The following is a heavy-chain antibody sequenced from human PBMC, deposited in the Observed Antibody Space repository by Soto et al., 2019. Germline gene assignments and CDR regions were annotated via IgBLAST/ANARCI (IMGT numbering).Heavy chain of an antibody. CDR2: ISSNGDT. Sequence: EVQLVETGGGLIQPGGSLRLSCAASGFSVGSNYMTWVRQSPGKGLEWVSLISSNGDTDYADSVKGRFSISRDNFKNTLYLQMNNLRAEDTAVYHCARKSDSSPVPEADGVWGRGTLVTVSS. CDR3: ARKSDSSPVPEADGV. V-gene: IGHV3-53*02. D-gene: IGHD2-8*01. J-gene: IGHJ4*02. CDR1: GFSVGSNY.